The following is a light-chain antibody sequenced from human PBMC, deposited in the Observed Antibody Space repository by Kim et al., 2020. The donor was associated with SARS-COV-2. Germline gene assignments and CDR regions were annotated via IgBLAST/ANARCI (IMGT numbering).Light chain of an antibody. J-gene: IGKJ2*02. CDR3: QQPGT. V-gene: IGKV3-20*01. CDR2: GAS. Sequence: GTRSLSPGERATLSCRASQSVSSSYLAWYQQKPGQAPRLLIYGASSRATGIPDRFSGSGSGTDFTLTISRLEPEDFAVYYCQQPGTFGQGTKLEI. CDR1: QSVSSSY.